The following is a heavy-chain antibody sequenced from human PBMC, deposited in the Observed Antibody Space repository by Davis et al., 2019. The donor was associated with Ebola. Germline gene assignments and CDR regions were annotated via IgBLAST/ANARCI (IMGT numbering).Heavy chain of an antibody. CDR2: LSYSGRSYGI. CDR1: GGSISDSDHY. CDR3: ARVGAATGGELDY. J-gene: IGHJ4*02. D-gene: IGHD3-16*01. V-gene: IGHV4-39*07. Sequence: SETLSLTCTVSGGSISDSDHYWAWIRRPPGKGLEWVGSLSYSGRSYGIYYNVSLRSRLSISLDTSKNQFFLKVNSMTAADTAVYYCARVGAATGGELDYWGQGALVTVSS.